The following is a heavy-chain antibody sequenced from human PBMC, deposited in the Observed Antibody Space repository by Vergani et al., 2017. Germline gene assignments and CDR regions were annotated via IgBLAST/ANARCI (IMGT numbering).Heavy chain of an antibody. CDR3: AKGKWIQLPDY. V-gene: IGHV3-30-3*01. CDR1: GFTFSSYA. J-gene: IGHJ4*02. CDR2: ISYDGSNK. Sequence: QVQLVESGGGVVQPGRSLRLSCAASGFTFSSYAMHWVRQAPGKGLEWVAVISYDGSNKYYADSVKGRFTISRDNSKNTLYLQMKSRRAEDTAVYYCAKGKWIQLPDYWGQGTLVTVSS. D-gene: IGHD5-18*01.